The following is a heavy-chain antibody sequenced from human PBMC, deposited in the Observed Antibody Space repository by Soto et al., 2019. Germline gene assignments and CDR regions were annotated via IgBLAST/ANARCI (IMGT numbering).Heavy chain of an antibody. CDR2: FDPEDGET. D-gene: IGHD5-18*01. CDR3: ATDLGYSYGQYYYYGMDV. J-gene: IGHJ6*02. V-gene: IGHV1-24*01. CDR1: GYTLTELS. Sequence: ASVKVSCKVSGYTLTELSMRWVRQAPGKGLEWMGGFDPEDGETIYAQKFQGRVTMTEDTSTDTAYMELSSLRSEDTAVYYCATDLGYSYGQYYYYGMDVWGQGTTVTVSS.